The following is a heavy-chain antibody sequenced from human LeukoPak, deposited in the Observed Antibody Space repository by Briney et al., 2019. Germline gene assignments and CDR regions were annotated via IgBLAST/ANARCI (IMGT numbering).Heavy chain of an antibody. CDR2: IYSGGST. D-gene: IGHD4-23*01. Sequence: PGGSLRLSCAASGFTVSSNDMSWVRQAPGRGLEWVSLIYSGGSTYYADSVKGRFTISRDNSKNTLYLQMNSLRAEDTAVYYCARDGGPHTVVTPGGYFQHWGQGTLVTVSS. CDR1: GFTVSSND. V-gene: IGHV3-66*01. CDR3: ARDGGPHTVVTPGGYFQH. J-gene: IGHJ1*01.